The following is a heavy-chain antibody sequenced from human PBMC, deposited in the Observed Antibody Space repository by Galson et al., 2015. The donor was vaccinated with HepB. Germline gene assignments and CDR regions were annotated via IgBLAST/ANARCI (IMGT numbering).Heavy chain of an antibody. CDR3: ARETGYSSSWYRKDYFDY. D-gene: IGHD6-13*01. Sequence: SLRLSCAASGFTVSSNYMSWVRQAPGKGLEWVSVIYSGGSTYYADSVKGRFTISRDNSKNTLYLQMNSLRAEDTAVYYCARETGYSSSWYRKDYFDYWGQGILVTVSS. J-gene: IGHJ4*02. CDR2: IYSGGST. CDR1: GFTVSSNY. V-gene: IGHV3-66*02.